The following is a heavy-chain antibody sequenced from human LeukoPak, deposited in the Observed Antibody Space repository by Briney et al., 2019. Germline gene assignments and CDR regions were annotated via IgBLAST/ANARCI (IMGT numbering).Heavy chain of an antibody. V-gene: IGHV4-34*01. Sequence: SETLSLTCAVYGGSFRGYYWSWIRQPPGKGLEWIGEINHSGSTNYNPSLKSRVTISVDTSKNQFSLKLSSVTAADTAVYYCARGPVWGSSVDYWGQGTLVTVSS. CDR2: INHSGST. D-gene: IGHD3-16*01. CDR1: GGSFRGYY. J-gene: IGHJ4*02. CDR3: ARGPVWGSSVDY.